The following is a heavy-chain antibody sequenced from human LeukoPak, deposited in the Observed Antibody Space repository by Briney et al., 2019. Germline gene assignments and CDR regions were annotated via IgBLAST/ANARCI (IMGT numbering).Heavy chain of an antibody. V-gene: IGHV4-39*01. J-gene: IGHJ5*02. CDR2: IYYSGST. D-gene: IGHD6-19*01. Sequence: SETLSLTWTVSGGSISSSSYYWGWIRQPPGKGLEWIGSIYYSGSTYYNASLKSRVTISVDTSKNQFSLKLSSVTAADTAVYYCARKRSGWYSPWGQGTLVTVSS. CDR1: GGSISSSSYY. CDR3: ARKRSGWYSP.